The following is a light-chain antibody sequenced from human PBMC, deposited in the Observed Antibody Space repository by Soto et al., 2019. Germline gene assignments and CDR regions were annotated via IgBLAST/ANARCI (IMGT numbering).Light chain of an antibody. CDR2: DAS. CDR3: QQFGSSLYT. CDR1: QSVSSSY. J-gene: IGKJ2*01. V-gene: IGKV3-20*01. Sequence: EIVLTQSPGTLSLSPGERATLSCRASQSVSSSYLAWYQQKPGQAPRLLISDASSRATGIPDRFSGSGSGTDFTLTISRLEPEDFAVYYCQQFGSSLYTFGQGTKLEIK.